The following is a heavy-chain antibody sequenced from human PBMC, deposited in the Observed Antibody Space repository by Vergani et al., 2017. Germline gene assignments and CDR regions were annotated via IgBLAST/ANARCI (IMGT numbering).Heavy chain of an antibody. CDR2: ISYDGSNK. Sequence: QVQLVESGGGVVQPGRSLRLSCAASGFTFSSYGMHWVRQAPGKGLEWVAVISYDGSNKYYADSVKGRFTISRDNSKNTLYLQMNSLRAEDTAVYYCAKAAIFGVVIPLDYYYYMDVWGKGP. J-gene: IGHJ6*03. CDR1: GFTFSSYG. V-gene: IGHV3-30*18. D-gene: IGHD3-3*01. CDR3: AKAAIFGVVIPLDYYYYMDV.